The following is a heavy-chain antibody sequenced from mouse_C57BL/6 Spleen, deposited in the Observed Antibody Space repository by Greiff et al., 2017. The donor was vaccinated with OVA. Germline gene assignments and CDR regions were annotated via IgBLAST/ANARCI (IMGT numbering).Heavy chain of an antibody. D-gene: IGHD1-1*01. CDR3: AITTVGAPSYAMDY. CDR2: IDPSDSET. Sequence: QVQLQQPGAELVRPGSSVKLSCKASGYTFTSYWMHWVKQRPIQGLEWIGNIDPSDSETHYNQKFKDKATLTVDKSSSTAYMQLSSLTSEDSAVYYCAITTVGAPSYAMDYWGQGTSVTVSS. V-gene: IGHV1-52*01. J-gene: IGHJ4*01. CDR1: GYTFTSYW.